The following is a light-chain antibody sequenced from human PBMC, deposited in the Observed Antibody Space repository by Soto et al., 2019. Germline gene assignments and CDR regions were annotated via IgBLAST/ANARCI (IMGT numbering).Light chain of an antibody. CDR2: GTS. CDR3: QQYGSSPLT. V-gene: IGKV3-20*01. Sequence: EIVLTQSPGTLSLSLGERATLSCRASQSVSSSYLAWYQQKPGQAPRLLISGTSNRATGIPDRFSGSGSGTDLTLTISRLEPEDFAVYYCQQYGSSPLTFGGGTKVEIK. J-gene: IGKJ4*01. CDR1: QSVSSSY.